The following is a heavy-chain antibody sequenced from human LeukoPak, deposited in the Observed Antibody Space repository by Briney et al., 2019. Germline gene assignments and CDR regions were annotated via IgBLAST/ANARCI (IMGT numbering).Heavy chain of an antibody. CDR3: AKDYFVDGSNSRIFFDR. V-gene: IGHV3-7*01. J-gene: IGHJ4*02. D-gene: IGHD5-24*01. CDR1: GFTFNRYW. CDR2: IKQDGSAT. Sequence: GGSLRLSCGASGFTFNRYWMNWVRRAPGKGLEWVASIKQDGSATYSVDSVKGRFTISRDNAKNSLYLQMNSLRAEDTAVYYCAKDYFVDGSNSRIFFDRWGRGTLVTVSS.